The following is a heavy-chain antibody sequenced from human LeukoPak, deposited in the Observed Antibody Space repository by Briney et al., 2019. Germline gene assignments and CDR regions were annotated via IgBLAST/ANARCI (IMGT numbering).Heavy chain of an antibody. CDR3: ARDQKYYYDSSVNF. CDR1: GGSISSGDYY. CDR2: IYYSGST. D-gene: IGHD3-22*01. J-gene: IGHJ3*01. V-gene: IGHV4-30-4*08. Sequence: PSESLSLTCPVYGGSISSGDYYWSWIRQTPGKGLEWIGYIYYSGSTYYNPSLKSRVTISVDTSKNQFSLKLSSVTAADTAVYYCARDQKYYYDSSVNFWGQGTMVTVSS.